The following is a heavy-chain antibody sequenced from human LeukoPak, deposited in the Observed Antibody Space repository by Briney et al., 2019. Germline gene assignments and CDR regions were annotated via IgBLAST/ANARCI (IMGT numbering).Heavy chain of an antibody. CDR3: ASSYSYGYGYYGMDV. J-gene: IGHJ6*02. CDR1: GGSVSSGSYY. Sequence: SETLSLTCTVSGGSVSSGSYYWSWIRQPPGKGLEWIGYIYYSGSTNYNPSLKSRVTISVDTSKNQFSLKLSSVTAADTAVYYCASSYSYGYGYYGMDVWGQGTTVTVSS. D-gene: IGHD5-18*01. V-gene: IGHV4-61*01. CDR2: IYYSGST.